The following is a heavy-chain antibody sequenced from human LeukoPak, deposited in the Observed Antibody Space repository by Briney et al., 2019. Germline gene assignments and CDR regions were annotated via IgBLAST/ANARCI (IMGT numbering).Heavy chain of an antibody. CDR3: AKTTVTTNWFDP. D-gene: IGHD4-17*01. CDR1: GGSISSGGYY. Sequence: SETLSLTCTVSGGSISSGGYYWSWIRQHPGKGLEWIGYIYYSGSTYYNPSLKSRVTISVDTSKNQFSLKLSSVTAGDTAVYYCAKTTVTTNWFDPWGQGTLVTVSS. CDR2: IYYSGST. V-gene: IGHV4-31*03. J-gene: IGHJ5*02.